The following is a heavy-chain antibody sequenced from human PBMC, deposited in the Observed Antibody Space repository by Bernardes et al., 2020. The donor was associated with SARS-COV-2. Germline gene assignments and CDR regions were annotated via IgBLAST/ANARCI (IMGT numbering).Heavy chain of an antibody. V-gene: IGHV1-2*02. CDR3: ARGHDTWTDVYYSYYNGMDV. Sequence: ASSKDSCKASGYTFIGYYIHWVRQAPGLGLEWMGWMNPNSGGTNCAQKFHGRVTMTRDTSITTAYIELNSLMSDDTAVYYCARGHDTWTDVYYSYYNGMDVWGQGTTITSSS. CDR2: MNPNSGGT. D-gene: IGHD1-1*01. J-gene: IGHJ6*02. CDR1: GYTFIGYY.